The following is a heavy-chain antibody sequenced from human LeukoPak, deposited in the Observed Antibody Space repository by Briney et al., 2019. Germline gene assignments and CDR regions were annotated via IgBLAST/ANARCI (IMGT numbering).Heavy chain of an antibody. J-gene: IGHJ6*04. CDR2: NYYSGST. V-gene: IGHV4-61*01. CDR3: ASKPRDIVVVPAAMMDYYYGMDV. Sequence: SETLSLTCTVSGGSVSSGSYYWSWLRQPPGTGLEWIGYNYYSGSTNYNPSLKSRVTISVDTSKNQFSLKLSSVTAADTAVYYCASKPRDIVVVPAAMMDYYYGMDVWGKGTTVTVSS. CDR1: GGSVSSGSYY. D-gene: IGHD2-2*01.